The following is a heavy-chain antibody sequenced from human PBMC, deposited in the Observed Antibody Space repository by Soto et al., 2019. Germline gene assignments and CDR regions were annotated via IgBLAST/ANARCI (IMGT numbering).Heavy chain of an antibody. J-gene: IGHJ5*02. V-gene: IGHV3-53*04. CDR1: GFTVSSNY. D-gene: IGHD5-12*01. Sequence: PGGSLRLSCAASGFTVSSNYMSWVRQAPGKGLEWVSVIYSGGSTYYADSVKGRFTISRHNSKNTLYLQMNSLRAEDTAVYYCERVHMVARGNWFAPGGRETLVTFSS. CDR3: ERVHMVARGNWFAP. CDR2: IYSGGST.